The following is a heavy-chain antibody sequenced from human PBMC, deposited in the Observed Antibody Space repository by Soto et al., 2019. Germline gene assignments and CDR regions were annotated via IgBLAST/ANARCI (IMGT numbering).Heavy chain of an antibody. D-gene: IGHD3-22*01. CDR1: GFTFSSYA. CDR3: ARFGYYDISGYDQH. CDR2: ISYDGSNK. Sequence: GGSLRLSCAASGFTFSSYAMHWVRQAPGKGLEWVAVISYDGSNKYYADSVKGRFTISRDNSRNTLYLQMNSLRAEDTAVYYSARFGYYDISGYDQHWGQGTLVTVSS. J-gene: IGHJ1*01. V-gene: IGHV3-30-3*01.